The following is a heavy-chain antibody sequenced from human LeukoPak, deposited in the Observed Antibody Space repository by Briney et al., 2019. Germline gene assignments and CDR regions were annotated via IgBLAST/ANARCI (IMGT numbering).Heavy chain of an antibody. CDR3: ARDRDIAVAGTRYYYYGMDV. CDR1: AGSISSGGYY. D-gene: IGHD6-19*01. CDR2: ILYSGST. V-gene: IGHV4-31*03. Sequence: PSETLSPTCTLSAGSISSGGYYWSWIRHHPGKGLEWIWYILYSGSTYYNPSLKSRVTISVDPSKRQYSLKLSSVTAADTAVYYCARDRDIAVAGTRYYYYGMDVWGKGTTVTVSS. J-gene: IGHJ6*04.